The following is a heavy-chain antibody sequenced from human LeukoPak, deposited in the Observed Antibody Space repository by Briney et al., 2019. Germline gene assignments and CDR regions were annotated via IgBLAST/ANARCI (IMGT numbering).Heavy chain of an antibody. V-gene: IGHV3-30*03. J-gene: IGHJ2*01. D-gene: IGHD2-15*01. Sequence: PGGSLRLSCAASGFTFSSYNMHWVRQAPGKGLEWVALITYDGSNKYYADSVKGRFTISRDNSKNTLYLQMNSLRAEDTAVYYCARVGVVVVAATEVWYFDLWGRGTLVTVSS. CDR3: ARVGVVVVAATEVWYFDL. CDR2: ITYDGSNK. CDR1: GFTFSSYN.